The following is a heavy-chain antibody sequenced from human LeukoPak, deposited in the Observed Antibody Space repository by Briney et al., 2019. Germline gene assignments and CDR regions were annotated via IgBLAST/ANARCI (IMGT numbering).Heavy chain of an antibody. CDR1: GFTFSSYG. Sequence: PGRSLRLSCAASGFTFSSYGMHWVRQAPGKGLEWVAVISYDGSNKYYADSVKGRFTISRDNSKNTLYLQMNSLRAEDTAVYYCARSAGIAATIVLGYWGQGTLVTVSS. CDR3: ARSAGIAATIVLGY. CDR2: ISYDGSNK. J-gene: IGHJ4*02. D-gene: IGHD5-12*01. V-gene: IGHV3-30*03.